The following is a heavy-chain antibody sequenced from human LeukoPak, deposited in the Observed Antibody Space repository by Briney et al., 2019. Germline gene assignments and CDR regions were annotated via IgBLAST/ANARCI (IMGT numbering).Heavy chain of an antibody. CDR3: ARVPAVETRRSAFDI. V-gene: IGHV3-30*04. J-gene: IGHJ3*02. D-gene: IGHD4-23*01. Sequence: PGGSLRLSCAASGFTFSSYAMHWVRQAPGKGLEWVAVISYDGSNKYYADSVKGRFTISRDNSKNTLYLQMNSLRAEDTAVYYCARVPAVETRRSAFDIWGQGTMVTVSS. CDR1: GFTFSSYA. CDR2: ISYDGSNK.